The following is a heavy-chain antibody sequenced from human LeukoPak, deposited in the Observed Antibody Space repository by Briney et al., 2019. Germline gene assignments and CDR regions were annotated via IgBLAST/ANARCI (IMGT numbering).Heavy chain of an antibody. V-gene: IGHV1-8*01. CDR2: MNPNSGNT. J-gene: IGHJ4*02. D-gene: IGHD1-26*01. CDR1: GYTFTSYD. Sequence: ASVKVSCKASGYTFTSYDINWVRQATGQELEWMGWMNPNSGNTGYAQKFQGRVTMTRNTSISTAYMELSSLRSDDTAVYYCARANVGAFDYWGQGTLVTVSS. CDR3: ARANVGAFDY.